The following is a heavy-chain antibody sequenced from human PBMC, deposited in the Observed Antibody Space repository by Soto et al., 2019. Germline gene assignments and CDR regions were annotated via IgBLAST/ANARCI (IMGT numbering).Heavy chain of an antibody. CDR1: GGTISGYY. V-gene: IGHV4-4*07. Sequence: SETLSLTCSGSGGTISGYYWTWIRQPAGKGLEWIGRIYSSGNTKYNPSLQSRVTMSLDTSNNQFSLRLTSVTAADTAVHYCARGQRFSDWFDPWGQGTLVTVSS. D-gene: IGHD3-3*01. J-gene: IGHJ5*02. CDR3: ARGQRFSDWFDP. CDR2: IYSSGNT.